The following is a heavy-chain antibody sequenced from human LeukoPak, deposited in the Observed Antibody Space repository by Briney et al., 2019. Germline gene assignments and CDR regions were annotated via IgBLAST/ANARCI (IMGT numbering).Heavy chain of an antibody. D-gene: IGHD2-2*01. CDR2: ISGSGGST. Sequence: GGSLRLSCAASGFTFSSYAMSWVPQAPGKGLEWVSAISGSGGSTYYADSVKGRFTISRDNSKNTLYLQMNSLRAEDTAVYYCAKDPGCSSTSCYDYMDVWGKGTTVTVSS. V-gene: IGHV3-23*01. CDR1: GFTFSSYA. J-gene: IGHJ6*03. CDR3: AKDPGCSSTSCYDYMDV.